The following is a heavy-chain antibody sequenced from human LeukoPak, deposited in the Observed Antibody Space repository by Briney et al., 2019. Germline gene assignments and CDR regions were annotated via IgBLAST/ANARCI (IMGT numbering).Heavy chain of an antibody. J-gene: IGHJ4*02. CDR2: INPNSGGT. Sequence: ASVKVSCKASGYTFTGYYMHWVRQAHGQGLEWMGWINPNSGGTNYAQKFQGRVTMTRDTSISTAYMELSRLRSDDTAVYYCARGAYYYDSSGYYFGGTNTYYFDYWGQGTLVTVSS. V-gene: IGHV1-2*02. CDR3: ARGAYYYDSSGYYFGGTNTYYFDY. CDR1: GYTFTGYY. D-gene: IGHD3-22*01.